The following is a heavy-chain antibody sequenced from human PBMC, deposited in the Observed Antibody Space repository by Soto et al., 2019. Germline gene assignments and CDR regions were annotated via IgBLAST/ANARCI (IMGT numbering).Heavy chain of an antibody. D-gene: IGHD1-26*01. V-gene: IGHV1-69*12. CDR2: IIPMFGTT. J-gene: IGHJ4*02. CDR1: GGTFSSYA. CDR3: GRDGAGMGATFDY. Sequence: QVQLVQSGAVVKKPGSSVKVSCKASGGTFSSYAMNWVRQAPGPGLEWMGGIIPMFGTTTYAEKFQGRVTITADESPSTVYMELTGLTSDDTAVYYCGRDGAGMGATFDYWGQGTLVTVSS.